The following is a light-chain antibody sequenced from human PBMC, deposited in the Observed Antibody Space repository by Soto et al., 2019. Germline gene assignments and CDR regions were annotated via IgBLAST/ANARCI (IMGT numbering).Light chain of an antibody. CDR2: DDT. V-gene: IGLV3-21*02. CDR1: NIGSKS. CDR3: QVWDSTIDPPGI. J-gene: IGLJ2*01. Sequence: SYELTQPPSVSVAPGQTARVTCEGNNIGSKSVHWYQLKPGQAPVLVVYDDTDRPSGIPDRFSGSNSGNTATLTIIRVEAGDEADYSCQVWDSTIDPPGIFGGGTKLTVL.